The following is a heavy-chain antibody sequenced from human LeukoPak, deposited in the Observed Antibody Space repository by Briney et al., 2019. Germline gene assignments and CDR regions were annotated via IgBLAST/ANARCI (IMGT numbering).Heavy chain of an antibody. CDR3: ASSILIAVAGTNPDY. J-gene: IGHJ4*02. CDR1: GFTFSSYS. V-gene: IGHV3-21*01. CDR2: ISSSSSYI. Sequence: KTGGSLRLSCAASGFTFSSYSMNWVRQAPGKGLEWVSSISSSSSYIYYADSVKGRFTISRDNAKNSLYLQMNSLRAEDTAVYYCASSILIAVAGTNPDYWGQGTLVTVSS. D-gene: IGHD6-19*01.